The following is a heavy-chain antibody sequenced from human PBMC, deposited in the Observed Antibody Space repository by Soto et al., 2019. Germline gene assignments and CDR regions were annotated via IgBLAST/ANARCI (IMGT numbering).Heavy chain of an antibody. V-gene: IGHV2-5*02. Sequence: QITLKESGPTLVKPTQTLTLTCTFSGFSLSTSGVGVGWIRQPPGKALEWLALIYWDDDKRYSPSLKSRLTITKDTARDHVVLTMDNMDPVDTATYYCAHYSLLHFDWTEPTSLQPYYCYGMDVWGQGTTVTVSS. CDR1: GFSLSTSGVG. CDR2: IYWDDDK. J-gene: IGHJ6*02. D-gene: IGHD3-9*01. CDR3: AHYSLLHFDWTEPTSLQPYYCYGMDV.